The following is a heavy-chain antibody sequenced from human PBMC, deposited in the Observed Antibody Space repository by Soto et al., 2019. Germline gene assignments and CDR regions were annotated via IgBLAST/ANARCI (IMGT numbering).Heavy chain of an antibody. Sequence: PSETLSLTCTVSGGSISSSSYYWGWIRQPPGKGLEWIGSIYYSGSTYYNPSLKSRVTISVDTSKNQFSLKLSSVTAADTAVYYCARRVVVAAAIDYWGQGTLVTVLL. CDR2: IYYSGST. CDR1: GGSISSSSYY. J-gene: IGHJ4*02. D-gene: IGHD2-15*01. V-gene: IGHV4-39*01. CDR3: ARRVVVAAAIDY.